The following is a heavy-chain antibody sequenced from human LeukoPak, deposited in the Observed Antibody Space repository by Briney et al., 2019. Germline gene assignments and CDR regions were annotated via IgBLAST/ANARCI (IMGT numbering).Heavy chain of an antibody. J-gene: IGHJ4*02. CDR1: GFSLGDFN. D-gene: IGHD5-12*01. CDR2: IGPSSSISYLST. Sequence: GGSLRLSCVAYGFSLGDFNMIWVRQVPGKGLEWLSYIGPSSSISYLSTYYAQSAKGRFTISRDIASNSLFLQMSSLRVEDTAIYYCARGWGGYSSYPPDYWGQGTLVTVSS. CDR3: ARGWGGYSSYPPDY. V-gene: IGHV3-48*01.